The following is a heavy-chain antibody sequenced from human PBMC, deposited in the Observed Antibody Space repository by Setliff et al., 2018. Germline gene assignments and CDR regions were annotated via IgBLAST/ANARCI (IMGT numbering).Heavy chain of an antibody. CDR2: IYTNGAT. Sequence: PSETLSLTCTVSGASLSSGSYYWSWIRQSAGKGLEWIGHIYTNGATSYSPSLKSRVSISADTSKNVLSLRLTSVTAADTAVYYCAKDYQGGWFDPWGPGTLVTVSS. CDR1: GASLSSGSYY. CDR3: AKDYQGGWFDP. J-gene: IGHJ5*02. D-gene: IGHD3-16*01. V-gene: IGHV4-61*09.